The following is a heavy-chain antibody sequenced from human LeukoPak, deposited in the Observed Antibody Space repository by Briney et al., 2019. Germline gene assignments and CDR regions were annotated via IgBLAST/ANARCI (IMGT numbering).Heavy chain of an antibody. CDR2: INAGNGNT. CDR3: ARTGRVVPQSEYFQH. Sequence: GASVKVSCKASGYTFTSYAMHWVRQAPGQRLEWMGWINAGNGNTKYSQKFQGRVTMTTDTSTSTAYMELRSLRSDDTAVYYCARTGRVVPQSEYFQHWGQGTLVTVSS. V-gene: IGHV1-3*01. CDR1: GYTFTSYA. D-gene: IGHD3-3*01. J-gene: IGHJ1*01.